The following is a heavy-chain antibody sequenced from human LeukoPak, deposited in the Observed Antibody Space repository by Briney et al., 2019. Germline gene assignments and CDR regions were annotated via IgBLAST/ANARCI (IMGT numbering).Heavy chain of an antibody. CDR1: GGSISSYY. D-gene: IGHD2/OR15-2a*01. CDR3: ARDAFRAFDI. V-gene: IGHV4-59*01. Sequence: PSETLSLTCTVSGGSISSYYWSWIRQPPGKGLEWIGYIYYSGSTNYNPSLKSRVTISVDTSKNQFSLKLSSVTAADTAVYYCARDAFRAFDIWGQGTMVTVSS. J-gene: IGHJ3*02. CDR2: IYYSGST.